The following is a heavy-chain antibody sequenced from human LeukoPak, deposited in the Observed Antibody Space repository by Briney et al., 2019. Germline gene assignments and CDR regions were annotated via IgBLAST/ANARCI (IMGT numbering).Heavy chain of an antibody. CDR2: INPNSGGT. CDR1: GYTFTGYY. Sequence: ASVKVSCKASGYTFTGYYMHWVRQAPGQGLEWMGWINPNSGGTNYAQKFQGRVTMTRDTSISTAYMELSRPRSDDTAVYYCARSYLAAAGTPNWGQGTLVTVSS. J-gene: IGHJ4*02. V-gene: IGHV1-2*02. D-gene: IGHD6-13*01. CDR3: ARSYLAAAGTPN.